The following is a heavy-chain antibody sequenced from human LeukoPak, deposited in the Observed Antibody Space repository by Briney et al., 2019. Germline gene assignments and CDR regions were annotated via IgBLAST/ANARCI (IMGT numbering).Heavy chain of an antibody. CDR2: LKQDGSEK. J-gene: IGHJ4*02. CDR3: ARDYSSSSGLDY. Sequence: PGGSLRLSCAASGFTFSSYWMSWVRQAPGKGLEWVANLKQDGSEKYYVDSVKGRFTISRDNAKNSLYLQMDSLRVEDTAVYYCARDYSSSSGLDYWGQGSLATVSA. V-gene: IGHV3-7*01. D-gene: IGHD6-6*01. CDR1: GFTFSSYW.